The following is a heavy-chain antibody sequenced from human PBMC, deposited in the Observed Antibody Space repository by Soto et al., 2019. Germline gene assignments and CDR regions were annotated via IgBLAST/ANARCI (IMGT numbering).Heavy chain of an antibody. CDR1: KLTVSNAC. Sequence: WWSLRLCCAFGKLTVSNACMNWVRQAPGKGLEWVGRIKSEPDGGTTDYAAPVKGRFTISRDDSKRTVYLQMNSLKTEDTAVYYCATGGYYFDYWGQGTLVTVSS. V-gene: IGHV3-15*01. CDR2: IKSEPDGGTT. CDR3: ATGGYYFDY. J-gene: IGHJ4*02. D-gene: IGHD3-10*01.